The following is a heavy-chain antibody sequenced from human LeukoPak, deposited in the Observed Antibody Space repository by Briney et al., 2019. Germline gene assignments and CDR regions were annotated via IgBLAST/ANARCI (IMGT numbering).Heavy chain of an antibody. CDR3: ASWYSSSWYPEYFQH. J-gene: IGHJ1*01. V-gene: IGHV3-30*02. CDR1: GFTFSSSG. Sequence: GGSLRLSCAASGFTFSSSGMHWVRQAPGKGLEWVAFIRYDGSNKYYADSVKGRFTISRDNAKNSLYLQMNSLRAEDTAVYYCASWYSSSWYPEYFQHWGRGTLVTVSS. D-gene: IGHD6-13*01. CDR2: IRYDGSNK.